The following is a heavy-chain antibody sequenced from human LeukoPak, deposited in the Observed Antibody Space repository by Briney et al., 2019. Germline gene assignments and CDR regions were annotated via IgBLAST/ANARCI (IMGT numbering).Heavy chain of an antibody. Sequence: ASVKVSCKASGYTFTSYGISWVRQAPGQGLEWMGWISAYNGNTNYAQKLQGRVAMTTDTSTSTAYMELSSLRSEDTAVYYCARPSTYYYDSSGYYTFDYWGQGTLVTVSS. CDR2: ISAYNGNT. J-gene: IGHJ4*02. CDR1: GYTFTSYG. CDR3: ARPSTYYYDSSGYYTFDY. D-gene: IGHD3-22*01. V-gene: IGHV1-18*01.